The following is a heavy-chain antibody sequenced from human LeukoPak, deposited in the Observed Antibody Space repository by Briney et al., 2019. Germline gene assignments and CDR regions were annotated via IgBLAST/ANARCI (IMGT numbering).Heavy chain of an antibody. Sequence: TGESLKISCKASGYSFTSYWIGWVRQMPGKGLEWMGIIEPSDSETRYTPSFQGQATISVDKSPTTADLQWNSLKASDTAMYYCARQTAMGRSGDYWGQGTLVTVSS. CDR3: ARQTAMGRSGDY. CDR1: GYSFTSYW. CDR2: IEPSDSET. D-gene: IGHD5-18*01. V-gene: IGHV5-51*01. J-gene: IGHJ4*02.